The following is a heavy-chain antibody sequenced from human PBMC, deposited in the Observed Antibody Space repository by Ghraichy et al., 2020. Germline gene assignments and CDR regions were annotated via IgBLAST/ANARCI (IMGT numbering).Heavy chain of an antibody. CDR2: IHPYTVTT. CDR3: ARGGSSSWRQKEDY. J-gene: IGHJ4*02. D-gene: IGHD2-2*01. Sequence: ASVKVSCKTSGYTFTEFGINWVRQAPGQGLEWMGWIHPYTVTTNYAQNFQGRVTMTTDTSTSTAYMDLRSLKSDDKAVYYCARGGSSSWRQKEDYWGQGTLVTVAS. CDR1: GYTFTEFG. V-gene: IGHV1-18*01.